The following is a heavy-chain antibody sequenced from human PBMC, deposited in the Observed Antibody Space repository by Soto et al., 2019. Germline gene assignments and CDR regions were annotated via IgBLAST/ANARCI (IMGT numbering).Heavy chain of an antibody. CDR2: IYHSGST. CDR3: ARTPTP. Sequence: SGTLSLTCAVSGGSIRSGGYSRSWIRQPPGKGLEWIGYIYHSGSTYYNPSLKSRVTISVDRSKNQVSLKLSSVTAADTAVYYCARTPTPWGQGTLVTVSS. CDR1: GGSIRSGGYS. J-gene: IGHJ5*02. V-gene: IGHV4-30-2*01. D-gene: IGHD1-26*01.